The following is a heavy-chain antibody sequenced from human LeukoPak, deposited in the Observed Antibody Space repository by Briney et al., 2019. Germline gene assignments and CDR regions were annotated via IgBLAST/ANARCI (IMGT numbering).Heavy chain of an antibody. D-gene: IGHD3/OR15-3a*01. CDR1: GGSISSSSSY. CDR2: IYYSAST. Sequence: SETLSLTCTVSGGSISSSSSYWAWIRQPPGKGLEWIGSIYYSASTYYNPSLKSQVSISIDTSKNQFSLRLTSVTAADTAVYYCARQTGSGLFILPGGQGTLVTVSS. J-gene: IGHJ4*02. V-gene: IGHV4-39*01. CDR3: ARQTGSGLFILP.